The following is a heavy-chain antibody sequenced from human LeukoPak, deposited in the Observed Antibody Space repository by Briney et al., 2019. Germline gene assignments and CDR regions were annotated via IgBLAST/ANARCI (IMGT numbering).Heavy chain of an antibody. V-gene: IGHV4-34*01. CDR3: ARSYYSDSSAYSY. J-gene: IGHJ4*02. D-gene: IGHD3-22*01. CDR1: GGSFSGYY. Sequence: PSETLSLTCAVYGGSFSGYYWSWIRQPPGKGLEWIGEINHSGSTNYNPSLKSRVTISVDTSKNQFSLKLSSVTAADTAVYFCARSYYSDSSAYSYWGQGTLVTVSS. CDR2: INHSGST.